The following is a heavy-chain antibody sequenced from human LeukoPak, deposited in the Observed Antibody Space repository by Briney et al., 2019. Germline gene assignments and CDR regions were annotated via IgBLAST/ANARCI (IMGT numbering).Heavy chain of an antibody. CDR1: GFTFSSYD. J-gene: IGHJ3*02. V-gene: IGHV3-13*01. D-gene: IGHD3-10*01. CDR2: IGTAGDT. Sequence: PGGSLRLSCAASGFTFSSYDMHWVRQATGKGLEWVSAIGTAGDTYYPGSVKGRFTISRENAKNSLYLQMNSLRAGDTAVYYCARSIRGDYYGSGSSPFDAFDIWGQGTMVTVSS. CDR3: ARSIRGDYYGSGSSPFDAFDI.